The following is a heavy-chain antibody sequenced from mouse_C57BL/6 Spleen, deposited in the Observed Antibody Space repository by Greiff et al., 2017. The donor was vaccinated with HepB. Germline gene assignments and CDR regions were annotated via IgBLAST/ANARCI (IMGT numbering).Heavy chain of an antibody. D-gene: IGHD2-13*01. CDR1: GYSITSGYY. V-gene: IGHV3-6*01. J-gene: IGHJ1*03. Sequence: DVQLQESGPGLVKPSQSLSLTCSVTGYSITSGYYWNWIRQFPGNKLEWMGYISYDGSNNYNPSLKNRISITRDTSKNQLFLKLNSVTTEDTATYYCARVSDGDHTRYWYFDVWGTGTTVTVSS. CDR2: ISYDGSN. CDR3: ARVSDGDHTRYWYFDV.